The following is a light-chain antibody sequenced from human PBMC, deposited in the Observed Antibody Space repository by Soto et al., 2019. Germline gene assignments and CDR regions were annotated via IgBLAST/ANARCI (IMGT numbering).Light chain of an antibody. CDR1: QSISSSY. CDR3: QQYGSSSWT. Sequence: IVLTQSPGTLSSSPWERATLSCRASQSISSSYLAWYQQRPGQAPRLLIYGASSRATGIPDRFSGSGSGTEFTLTISRLEPEDFAVYYCQQYGSSSWTFGQGTKVDIK. J-gene: IGKJ1*01. V-gene: IGKV3-20*01. CDR2: GAS.